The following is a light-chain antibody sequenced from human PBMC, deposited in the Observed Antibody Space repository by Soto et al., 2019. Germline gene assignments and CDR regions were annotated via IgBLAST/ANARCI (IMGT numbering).Light chain of an antibody. V-gene: IGKV3-11*01. CDR3: QQRSNWPPVIT. Sequence: EIALTQSLATLSLSPGERATLPCRASQSFISYLAWYQQKPGQAPRLLIYDASKRATGIPARFSGRGSGTDFTLTISSLEPEDFAVYYCQQRSNWPPVITFGQGTRLEIK. CDR2: DAS. CDR1: QSFISY. J-gene: IGKJ5*01.